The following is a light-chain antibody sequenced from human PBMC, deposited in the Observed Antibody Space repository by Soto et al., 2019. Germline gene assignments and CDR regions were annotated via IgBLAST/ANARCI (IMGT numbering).Light chain of an antibody. J-gene: IGKJ5*01. CDR1: QSVSSNN. Sequence: EIVLTQSPGTLSLSPGERATLSCRASQSVSSNNLAWYQQKLGRAPRLLISGASRRATGIPDRFSGSGSGTDFTLTITRLEPEDFAVYFCQQYGTSPRTFGQGTRLEIK. CDR2: GAS. CDR3: QQYGTSPRT. V-gene: IGKV3-20*01.